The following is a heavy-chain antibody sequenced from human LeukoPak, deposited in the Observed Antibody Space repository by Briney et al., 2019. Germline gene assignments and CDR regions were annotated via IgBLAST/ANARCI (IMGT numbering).Heavy chain of an antibody. CDR3: TTSIRLGSGIDY. CDR2: IKSKTDGGTT. V-gene: IGHV3-15*01. Sequence: NPGGSLRLSCAASGFTFSSYSMNWVRQAPGKGLEWVGRIKSKTDGGTTDYAAPVKGRFTISRDDSKNTLYLQMNSLKTEDTAVYYCTTSIRLGSGIDYWGQGTLVTVSS. D-gene: IGHD3-3*02. J-gene: IGHJ4*02. CDR1: GFTFSSYS.